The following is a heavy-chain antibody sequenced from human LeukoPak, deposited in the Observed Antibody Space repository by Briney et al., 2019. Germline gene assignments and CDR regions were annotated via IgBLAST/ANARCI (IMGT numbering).Heavy chain of an antibody. CDR1: GGTFSSYA. D-gene: IGHD3-22*01. J-gene: IGHJ4*02. CDR2: IIPILGIA. CDR3: ARVLYYYDSSGPRGFDY. V-gene: IGHV1-69*04. Sequence: SVKVSCKASGGTFSSYAISWVRQAPGQGLEWMGRIIPILGIANYAQKFQGRVTITADKSTSTAYMELSSLRSEDTAVYYCARVLYYYDSSGPRGFDYWGQGTLVTVSS.